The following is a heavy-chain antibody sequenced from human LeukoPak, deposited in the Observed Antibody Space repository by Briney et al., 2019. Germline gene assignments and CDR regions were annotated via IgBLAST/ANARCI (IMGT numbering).Heavy chain of an antibody. CDR2: IYDSGST. Sequence: SETLSLTCTVSGGPIRSSYYYWGWIRQPPGKGLEWIGSIYDSGSTYYNPSLKSRVTISVDTSKNQFSLKLNSVTAADTAVYYCAIQIVGTTGSLDYWGQGTLVTVSS. D-gene: IGHD1-26*01. CDR1: GGPIRSSYYY. V-gene: IGHV4-39*01. CDR3: AIQIVGTTGSLDY. J-gene: IGHJ4*02.